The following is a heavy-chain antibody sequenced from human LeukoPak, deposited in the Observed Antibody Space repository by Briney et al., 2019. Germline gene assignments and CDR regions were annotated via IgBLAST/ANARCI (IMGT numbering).Heavy chain of an antibody. CDR2: ISAYNGNT. Sequence: GSSVKVSCKASGYTFTSYGSSWVRQAPGQGLEWVGWISAYNGNTNYAQKLQGRVTMTTDTSTSTDYMELRSLRSDGTAVYYCARGAVVVVPAAISYYYYGMDVWGQGTTVTVSS. CDR3: ARGAVVVVPAAISYYYYGMDV. J-gene: IGHJ6*02. D-gene: IGHD2-2*01. CDR1: GYTFTSYG. V-gene: IGHV1-18*01.